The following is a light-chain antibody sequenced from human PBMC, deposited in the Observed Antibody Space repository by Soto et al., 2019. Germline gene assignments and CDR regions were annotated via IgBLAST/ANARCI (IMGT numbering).Light chain of an antibody. J-gene: IGKJ4*01. CDR3: QQYGSVPLT. V-gene: IGKV3-20*01. CDR1: QSVGSC. CDR2: DAS. Sequence: ENVLTQSPGTLSLSPGERATLSCRASQSVGSCLVWYQQKPGQTPRLLIYDASRRPTGIPDRFSGSGSGTDFTLTITRLEPEDFAVYYCQQYGSVPLTFGGGTKVEIK.